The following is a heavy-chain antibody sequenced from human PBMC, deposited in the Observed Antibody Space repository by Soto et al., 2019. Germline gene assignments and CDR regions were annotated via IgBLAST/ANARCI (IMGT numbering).Heavy chain of an antibody. J-gene: IGHJ6*02. D-gene: IGHD3-10*01. Sequence: PGGSLRLSCAASGFTFDDYTMHWVRQAPGKGLEWVSLISWDGGSTYYADSVKGRFTISRDNSKNSLYLQMNSLRTEDTALYYCAKGKMVRGVIINYYYYGMDVWGQGTTVTVSS. CDR2: ISWDGGST. V-gene: IGHV3-43*01. CDR3: AKGKMVRGVIINYYYYGMDV. CDR1: GFTFDDYT.